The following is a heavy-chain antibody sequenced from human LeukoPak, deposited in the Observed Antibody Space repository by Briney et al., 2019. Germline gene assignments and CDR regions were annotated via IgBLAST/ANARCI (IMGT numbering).Heavy chain of an antibody. Sequence: GASVKVSCKASGGTFSSYAISWVRQAPGQGLEWMGGIIPIFGTANYAQKFQGRVTITADESTSTAYMELSSLRSEDTAVYYCARAPPLGSGQAFDYWGQGTLVTVSS. J-gene: IGHJ4*02. D-gene: IGHD2-15*01. CDR3: ARAPPLGSGQAFDY. CDR1: GGTFSSYA. V-gene: IGHV1-69*13. CDR2: IIPIFGTA.